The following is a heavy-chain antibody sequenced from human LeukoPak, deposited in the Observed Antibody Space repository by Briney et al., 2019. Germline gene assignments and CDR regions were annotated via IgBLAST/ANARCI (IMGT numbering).Heavy chain of an antibody. CDR1: GYTFTNYW. Sequence: GESLKISCKSSGYTFTNYWIGWVRQMPGKGLEWMGITYPGDSDTRYSPSFQGQVTISVDKSISTAYLQWSSLKASDTAMYYCARLGCSSTSCLAYPRYYYYYMDVWGKGTSVTVSS. CDR3: ARLGCSSTSCLAYPRYYYYYMDV. CDR2: TYPGDSDT. V-gene: IGHV5-51*01. D-gene: IGHD2-2*01. J-gene: IGHJ6*03.